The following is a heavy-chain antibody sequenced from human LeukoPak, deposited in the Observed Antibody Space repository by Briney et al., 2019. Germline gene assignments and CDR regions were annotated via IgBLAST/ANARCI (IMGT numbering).Heavy chain of an antibody. J-gene: IGHJ4*02. Sequence: GGSLRLSCAASGFTFSSYGMHWVRQAPGKGLEWVAVISYDGSNKYYADSVKGRFTISRDNSRDTLYLQMNSLRAEDTAVYYCARAVGPYDYWGQGTLVTVSS. V-gene: IGHV3-30*03. CDR1: GFTFSSYG. CDR3: ARAVGPYDY. CDR2: ISYDGSNK.